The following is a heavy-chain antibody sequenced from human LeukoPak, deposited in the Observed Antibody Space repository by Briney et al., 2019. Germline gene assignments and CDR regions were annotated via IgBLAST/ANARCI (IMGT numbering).Heavy chain of an antibody. Sequence: GGSLRLSCAASGFTFDDYIMHWVRQAPGKGLEWVSGINWSSGGIGYADSVKGGFTISRDNAKNSLYLQMDTLRVEDTALYYCAKDTSRSGYYYGVDAWGQGTTVIVS. CDR1: GFTFDDYI. CDR2: INWSSGGI. V-gene: IGHV3-9*01. D-gene: IGHD3-10*01. J-gene: IGHJ6*02. CDR3: AKDTSRSGYYYGVDA.